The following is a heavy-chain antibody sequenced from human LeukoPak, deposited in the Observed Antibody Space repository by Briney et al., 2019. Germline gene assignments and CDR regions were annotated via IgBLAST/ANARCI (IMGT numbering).Heavy chain of an antibody. CDR1: GGSISSSYSY. J-gene: IGHJ4*02. Sequence: SETLSLTCTVSGGSISSSYSYWGWIRQPPGMGLEWIGSIYYTGNTYYNVSLKSQVSISIDTSKNQFSLKLTSVTAADTAVYYCARQTGSGLFILPGGQGTLVTVSS. CDR3: ARQTGSGLFILP. CDR2: IYYTGNT. V-gene: IGHV4-39*01. D-gene: IGHD3/OR15-3a*01.